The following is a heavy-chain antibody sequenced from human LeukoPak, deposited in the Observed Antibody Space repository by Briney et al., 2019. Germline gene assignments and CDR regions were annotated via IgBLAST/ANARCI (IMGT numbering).Heavy chain of an antibody. D-gene: IGHD5-18*01. Sequence: PGGSLRLSCAASGFTFGSYAMRRVRQAPGKGLEWVAVISYDGSNKYYADSVKGRFTISRDNSKNTLYLQMNSLRAEDTAVYYCARSPTAMVNYLDYWGQGTLVTVSS. CDR1: GFTFGSYA. J-gene: IGHJ4*02. CDR2: ISYDGSNK. CDR3: ARSPTAMVNYLDY. V-gene: IGHV3-30*04.